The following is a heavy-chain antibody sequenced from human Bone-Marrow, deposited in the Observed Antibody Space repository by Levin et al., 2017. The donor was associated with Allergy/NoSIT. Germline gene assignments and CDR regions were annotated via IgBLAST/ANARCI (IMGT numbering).Heavy chain of an antibody. D-gene: IGHD4/OR15-4a*01. CDR2: VSIGHAS. CDR1: GFNFGAYA. CDR3: AKVADDYRPGGLYYMDV. J-gene: IGHJ6*03. V-gene: IGHV3-23*01. Sequence: GESLKISCEVSGFNFGAYAMNWVRQVPGKGLEWVSGVSIGHASYYSDSVKGRFITSRNNVKNTVFLQMDSLRVEDTAVYYCAKVADDYRPGGLYYMDVWGKGTSVTVSS.